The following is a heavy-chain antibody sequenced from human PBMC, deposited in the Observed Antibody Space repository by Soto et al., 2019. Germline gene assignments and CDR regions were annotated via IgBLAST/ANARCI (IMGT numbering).Heavy chain of an antibody. D-gene: IGHD3-3*02. CDR3: ASPKIAFYNWFDP. CDR2: IYYSGST. Sequence: QLQLQESGPGLVRPSETLSLTCTVSGGSISSSSYYWGWIRQPPGKGLEWIGSIYYSGSTYYNPSLKSLVTISVDTSKNQFSLKLSSVTAADTAVYYCASPKIAFYNWFDPWGQGTLVTVSS. J-gene: IGHJ5*02. V-gene: IGHV4-39*01. CDR1: GGSISSSSYY.